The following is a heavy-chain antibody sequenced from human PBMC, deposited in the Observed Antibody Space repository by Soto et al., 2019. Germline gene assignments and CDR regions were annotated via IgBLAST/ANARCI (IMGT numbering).Heavy chain of an antibody. CDR3: AKVEVYCSSTSCLFDY. D-gene: IGHD2-2*01. J-gene: IGHJ4*02. Sequence: QVQLVESGGGVVQPGRSLRLSCAASGFTFSSYGMHWVRQAPGKGLEWVAVISYDGSNKYYADSVKGRFTISRDNSKNTLYLQMNSLRAEDTAVYYCAKVEVYCSSTSCLFDYWGQVTLVTVSS. CDR1: GFTFSSYG. V-gene: IGHV3-30*18. CDR2: ISYDGSNK.